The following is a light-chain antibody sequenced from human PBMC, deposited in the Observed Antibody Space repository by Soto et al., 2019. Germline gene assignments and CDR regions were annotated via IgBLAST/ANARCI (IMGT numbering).Light chain of an antibody. CDR3: LQDHNYPLT. Sequence: AIQMAQSPSSLSASVGDRVTITCRASQGIGNDVGWFQQKPGKAPKLLIYAAATVQSGVPSRFSGSRSGTDSTLTISSLQPEDFATYYCLQDHNYPLTFGGGTKVEIK. J-gene: IGKJ4*01. CDR2: AAA. CDR1: QGIGND. V-gene: IGKV1-6*02.